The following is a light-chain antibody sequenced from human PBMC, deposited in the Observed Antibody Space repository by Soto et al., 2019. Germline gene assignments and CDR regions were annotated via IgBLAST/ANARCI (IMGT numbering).Light chain of an antibody. CDR2: DAS. V-gene: IGKV3-11*01. CDR1: QSVSSY. J-gene: IGKJ4*01. Sequence: EIVLTQSPVTLSLSPGERATLSCRASQSVSSYLAWHQQKPGQAPRLLIFDASNRATGIPARFSGSGSGTDFTLTISSLEPEDFAVYYCQQRSDWPSTFGGGTKVEIK. CDR3: QQRSDWPST.